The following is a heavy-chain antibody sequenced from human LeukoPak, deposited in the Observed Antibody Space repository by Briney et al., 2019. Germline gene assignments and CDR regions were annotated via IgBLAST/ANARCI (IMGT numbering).Heavy chain of an antibody. CDR3: ARSLAVAGDLDY. D-gene: IGHD6-19*01. Sequence: GGSLRLSFAASGFPVSSNYMSWVRQAPGKGLEWVSVIYSGGSTYYADSVKGRFTISRDNSKNTLYLQMNSLRAEDTAVYYCARSLAVAGDLDYWGQGTLVTVSS. CDR2: IYSGGST. J-gene: IGHJ4*02. CDR1: GFPVSSNY. V-gene: IGHV3-53*01.